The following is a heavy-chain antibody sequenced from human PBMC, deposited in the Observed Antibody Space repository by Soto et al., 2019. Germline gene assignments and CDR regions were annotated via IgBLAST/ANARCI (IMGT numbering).Heavy chain of an antibody. CDR3: VTLEELATISYYFDF. CDR1: DDSINSDNYY. D-gene: IGHD1-1*01. J-gene: IGHJ4*02. Sequence: QLQLQEPGPGLVKPSETLSLTCSVSDDSINSDNYYWGWIRKPPGKGLEWIGSIYYRGNAYYNPSLQSRVTISLDKSRSQFSLKLNSGTAADSAVYFCVTLEELATISYYFDFWGPGALVTVSS. V-gene: IGHV4-39*01. CDR2: IYYRGNA.